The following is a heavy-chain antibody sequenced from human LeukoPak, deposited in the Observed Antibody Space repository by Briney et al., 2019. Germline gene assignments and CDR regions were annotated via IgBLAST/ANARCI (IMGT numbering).Heavy chain of an antibody. J-gene: IGHJ4*02. CDR1: GFSFSDNS. CDR2: ISPSSSYI. D-gene: IGHD4/OR15-4a*01. V-gene: IGHV3-21*04. Sequence: GGSLRLSCAASGFSFSDNSMTWVRQAPGMGLEWVSSISPSSSYIFYSDSLKGRFTISRDNSKNTLYLQMNSLRAEDTAVYYCARRAGAYSHPYDYWGQGTLVTVSS. CDR3: ARRAGAYSHPYDY.